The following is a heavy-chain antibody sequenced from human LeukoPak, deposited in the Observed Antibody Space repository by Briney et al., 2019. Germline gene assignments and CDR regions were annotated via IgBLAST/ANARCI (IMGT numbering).Heavy chain of an antibody. V-gene: IGHV3-23*01. Sequence: GGSLRLSCAASGFTFTSYAMTRVRQAPGKGLEWVSSISGSGGSTYYADSVKGRFTISRDNSKNTLYLQMNSLRAEDTAVYYCAKGSGIAARRPFDNWGQGTLVTVSS. J-gene: IGHJ4*02. CDR1: GFTFTSYA. CDR3: AKGSGIAARRPFDN. D-gene: IGHD6-6*01. CDR2: ISGSGGST.